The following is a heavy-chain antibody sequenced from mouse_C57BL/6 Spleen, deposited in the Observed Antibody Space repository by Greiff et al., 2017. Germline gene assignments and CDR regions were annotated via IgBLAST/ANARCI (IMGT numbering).Heavy chain of an antibody. CDR1: GFNIKDDY. Sequence: EVQLQQSGAELVRPGASVKLSCTASGFNIKDDYMHWVKQRPEQGLEWIGWIDPENGDAEYASKFQGKATITSDTPSNTAYLQLSSLTSENTAFSYCTSYYGREEGYWGQGTTLTVSS. J-gene: IGHJ2*01. CDR2: IDPENGDA. CDR3: TSYYGREEGY. V-gene: IGHV14-4*01. D-gene: IGHD1-1*01.